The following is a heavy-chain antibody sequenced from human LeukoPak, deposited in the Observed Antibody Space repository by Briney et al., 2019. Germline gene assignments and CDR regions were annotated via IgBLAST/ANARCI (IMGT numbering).Heavy chain of an antibody. CDR3: ARDYFYDRSASGAFDI. D-gene: IGHD3-22*01. V-gene: IGHV3-30*03. J-gene: IGHJ3*02. Sequence: GGSLRLSCAASGFTFTNYGMHWVRQAPGKGLEWVAVISYDGSNKYYANSVKGRFTISRDQNKNTLYLQMNSLRAEDTAVYYCARDYFYDRSASGAFDIWGQGTMVTVSS. CDR1: GFTFTNYG. CDR2: ISYDGSNK.